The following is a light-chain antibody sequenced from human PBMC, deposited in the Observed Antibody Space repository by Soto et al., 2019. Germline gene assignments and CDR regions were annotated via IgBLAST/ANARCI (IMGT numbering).Light chain of an antibody. CDR1: ISDISGYNF. CDR2: EVT. Sequence: QSVLTQPASVSGSPGQSITISCTGTISDISGYNFVSWYQQYPGKAPKLMIYEVTNRPSGVPDRFSGSKSGNTASLTVSGLQAEDEADYYCTSYAGSNIYVFGPGTKVTVL. V-gene: IGLV2-8*01. J-gene: IGLJ1*01. CDR3: TSYAGSNIYV.